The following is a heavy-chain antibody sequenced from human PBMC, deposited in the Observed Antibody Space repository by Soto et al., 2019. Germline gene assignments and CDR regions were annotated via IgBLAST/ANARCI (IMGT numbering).Heavy chain of an antibody. CDR3: ARVRCDSTSCFFDVSVGAMDV. CDR2: IYFSGNT. CDR1: GVSINSDGYY. J-gene: IGHJ6*02. Sequence: QVQLQESGPGLVKPSQTLSLTCTVSGVSINSDGYYWSWIRQHPGKGLEWIGYIYFSGNTYYNPSLKSRVTMSMDTSKNQFSLKLSSVTAADTAVYYCARVRCDSTSCFFDVSVGAMDVWGQGATVTVS. D-gene: IGHD2-2*01. V-gene: IGHV4-31*03.